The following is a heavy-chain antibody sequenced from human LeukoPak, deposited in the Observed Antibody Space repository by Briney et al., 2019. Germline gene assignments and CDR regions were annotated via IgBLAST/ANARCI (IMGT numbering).Heavy chain of an antibody. Sequence: GGSLRLSCAASGYTFTSYAMNWVRQAPGQGLEWMGWINTNTGNPTYAQGFTGRFVFSLDTSVSTAYLQISSLKAEDTAVYYCAREEGINWFDPWGQGTLVTVSS. CDR2: INTNTGNP. V-gene: IGHV7-4-1*02. D-gene: IGHD2-21*01. J-gene: IGHJ5*02. CDR3: AREEGINWFDP. CDR1: GYTFTSYA.